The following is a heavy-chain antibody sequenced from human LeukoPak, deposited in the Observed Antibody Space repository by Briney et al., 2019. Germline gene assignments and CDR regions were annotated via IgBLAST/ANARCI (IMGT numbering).Heavy chain of an antibody. D-gene: IGHD4-23*01. Sequence: GASVKVSCKASGYTFTSYYMHWVRQAPGQGLEWMGIINPSGGSTSYAQKFQGRVTMTRDTSTSTVYMELSSLRSEDTAVYYCARDGHYGGNPGGYFDYWGQGTLVTVSS. CDR2: INPSGGST. CDR1: GYTFTSYY. V-gene: IGHV1-46*01. J-gene: IGHJ4*02. CDR3: ARDGHYGGNPGGYFDY.